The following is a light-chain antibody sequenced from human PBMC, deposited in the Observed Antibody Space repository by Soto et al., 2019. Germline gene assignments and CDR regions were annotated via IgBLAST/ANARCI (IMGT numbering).Light chain of an antibody. V-gene: IGLV3-21*01. CDR1: NIGSKG. Sequence: SYELTQPPSVSVAPGETARISCGGNNIGSKGVHWYQQKPGQAPVLVIYSDTDLPPVITERFSGSNSANMATLTISRVEAGDEADYYCQVWDSGSAHVLFGGGTKVTGL. CDR3: QVWDSGSAHVL. CDR2: SDT. J-gene: IGLJ2*01.